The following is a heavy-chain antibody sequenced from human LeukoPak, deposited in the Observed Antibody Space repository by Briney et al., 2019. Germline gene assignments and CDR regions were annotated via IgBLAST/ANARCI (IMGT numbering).Heavy chain of an antibody. Sequence: PGRSLRLSCAASGFTLSSYAMHWVRQAPGKGLEWVAVISYDGSNKYYADSVKGRFTISRDNSKNTLYLQMNSLRAEDTAVYYCARDQRTYYYDSSGFPFNYWGQGTLVTVSS. CDR2: ISYDGSNK. CDR1: GFTLSSYA. CDR3: ARDQRTYYYDSSGFPFNY. J-gene: IGHJ4*02. D-gene: IGHD3-22*01. V-gene: IGHV3-30-3*01.